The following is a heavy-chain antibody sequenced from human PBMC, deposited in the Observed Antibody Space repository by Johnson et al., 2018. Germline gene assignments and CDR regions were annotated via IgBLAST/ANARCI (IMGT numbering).Heavy chain of an antibody. D-gene: IGHD5-24*01. CDR1: GYSFTSYW. J-gene: IGHJ3*02. V-gene: IGHV5-51*01. CDR2: IYPGDSDT. CDR3: ARPRRDGYNYYAFDI. Sequence: VQLVQSGAEVKKPGDSLKISCKGSGYSFTSYWIGWVRQMPGKGLEWMGIIYPGDSDTRYSPSFQGQGTISADKSISTAYLQWSSLKASDTAMYYCARPRRDGYNYYAFDIWGQGTMVTVSS.